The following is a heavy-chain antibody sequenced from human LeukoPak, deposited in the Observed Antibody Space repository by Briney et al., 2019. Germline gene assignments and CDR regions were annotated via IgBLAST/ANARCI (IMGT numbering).Heavy chain of an antibody. J-gene: IGHJ4*02. Sequence: SGPTLVKPTQTLTLTCTFSGFSLSTSGVGVGWIRQPPGKALEWLALIYLGDDKRYSPSLKSRLTITKDTSKDQVVLTMTNMEPVDTATYCCARTLVDYVWGSYRYTGFDYWGQGTLVTVSS. D-gene: IGHD3-16*02. V-gene: IGHV2-5*02. CDR3: ARTLVDYVWGSYRYTGFDY. CDR2: IYLGDDK. CDR1: GFSLSTSGVG.